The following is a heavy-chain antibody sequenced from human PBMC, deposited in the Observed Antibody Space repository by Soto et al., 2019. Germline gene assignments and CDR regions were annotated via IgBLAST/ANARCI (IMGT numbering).Heavy chain of an antibody. CDR3: ARERVTGYYNVIGY. Sequence: GGSLRLSCAGSGFTFNIFSMHWVRQAPGKGLEWVAVLSYDVRNKFYADSVKGRFTISRDNSKNTLYLHMDSLRAEDTAIYYCARERVTGYYNVIGYWGQGTPVTV. CDR2: LSYDVRNK. D-gene: IGHD3-9*01. V-gene: IGHV3-30*04. J-gene: IGHJ4*02. CDR1: GFTFNIFS.